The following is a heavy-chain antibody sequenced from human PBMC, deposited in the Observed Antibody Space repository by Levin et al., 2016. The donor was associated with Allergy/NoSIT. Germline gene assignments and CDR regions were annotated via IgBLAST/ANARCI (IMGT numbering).Heavy chain of an antibody. V-gene: IGHV3-23*01. CDR2: ISGSGGST. D-gene: IGHD1-26*01. J-gene: IGHJ4*02. Sequence: VRQMPGKGLEWVSAISGSGGSTYYADSVKGRFTISRDNSKNTLYLQMNSLRAEDTAVYYCARGYSGSYFYYFDYWGQGTLVTVSS. CDR3: ARGYSGSYFYYFDY.